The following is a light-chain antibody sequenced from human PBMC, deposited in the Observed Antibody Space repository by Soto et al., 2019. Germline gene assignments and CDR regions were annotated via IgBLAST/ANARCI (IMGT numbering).Light chain of an antibody. J-gene: IGKJ2*01. V-gene: IGKV1-39*01. CDR3: HQRDSTPYT. CDR1: QTISTY. Sequence: DIQMTQSPSSLSASVGDRVTITCRASQTISTYLNWYQQKPGKAPRLLIYDASSLLSGVPSRFSGSGSGTDFTITIASLQPADLSTYYCHQRDSTPYTFGQGTKVEI. CDR2: DAS.